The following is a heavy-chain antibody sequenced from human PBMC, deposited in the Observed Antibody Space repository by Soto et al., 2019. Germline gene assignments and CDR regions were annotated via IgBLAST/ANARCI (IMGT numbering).Heavy chain of an antibody. V-gene: IGHV4-30-4*01. Sequence: PSESLSPTSTSSGHIISINYSYWSWIRQPPGEGLERIGYIYYSGSTYYNPSLKSRVTISVDTSKNQFSLKLSSVTAADTAVYYCARSIGSWGQGTLVTVS. CDR3: ARSIGS. J-gene: IGHJ5*01. CDR1: GHIISINYSY. CDR2: IYYSGST.